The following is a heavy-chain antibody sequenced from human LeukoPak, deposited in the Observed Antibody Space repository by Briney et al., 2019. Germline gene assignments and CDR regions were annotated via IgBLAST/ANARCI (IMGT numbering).Heavy chain of an antibody. V-gene: IGHV4-38-2*02. J-gene: IGHJ6*03. CDR2: INHSGST. CDR3: ARGSGFSYMDV. Sequence: PSETLSLTCTVSGYSISSGYYWSWIRQPPGKGLEWIGEINHSGSTNYNPSLKSRVTISVDTSKNQFSLQLSSVTAADTAVYFCARGSGFSYMDVWGKGTTVTVS. CDR1: GYSISSGYY. D-gene: IGHD3-22*01.